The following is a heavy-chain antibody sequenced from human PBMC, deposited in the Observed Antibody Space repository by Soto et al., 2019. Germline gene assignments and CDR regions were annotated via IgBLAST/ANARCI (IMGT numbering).Heavy chain of an antibody. Sequence: ASVKVSLKGSGYALTGYHMHCVLQAPGQELEWMGWINPNSCGKIYAQKFDGRGTITRDTYISTGYMELSTLRSDDTAVYFCASNIAALYDYGMDVWGQGTTVTVSS. V-gene: IGHV1-2*02. J-gene: IGHJ6*02. D-gene: IGHD6-6*01. CDR3: ASNIAALYDYGMDV. CDR1: GYALTGYH. CDR2: INPNSCGK.